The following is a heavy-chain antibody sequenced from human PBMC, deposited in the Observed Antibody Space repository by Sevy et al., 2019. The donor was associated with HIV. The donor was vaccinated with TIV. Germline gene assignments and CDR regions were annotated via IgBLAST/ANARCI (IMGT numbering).Heavy chain of an antibody. Sequence: ASVKVSCKASGGSFSFYGISWVRQAPGQGLEWMAGIIPILGTTKYAQKFQGRVTITADESPSTASMELTSLRSEDTAVYYCARGGPDDILTHYGMDVWGQGTTVTVSS. CDR2: IIPILGTT. D-gene: IGHD3-9*01. CDR1: GGSFSFYG. CDR3: ARGGPDDILTHYGMDV. J-gene: IGHJ6*02. V-gene: IGHV1-69*13.